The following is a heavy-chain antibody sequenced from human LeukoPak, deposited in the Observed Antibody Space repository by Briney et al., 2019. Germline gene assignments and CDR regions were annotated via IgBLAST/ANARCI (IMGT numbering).Heavy chain of an antibody. Sequence: PGGSLRLSCAASGFTFSSYSMNWVRQAPGKGLEWVSAISGSGGSTYYADSVKGRFTISRDNSKNTLYLQMNSLRAEDTAVYYCAKADSGSYTPIDYWGQGTLVTVSS. J-gene: IGHJ4*02. CDR3: AKADSGSYTPIDY. V-gene: IGHV3-23*01. CDR2: ISGSGGST. CDR1: GFTFSSYS. D-gene: IGHD1-26*01.